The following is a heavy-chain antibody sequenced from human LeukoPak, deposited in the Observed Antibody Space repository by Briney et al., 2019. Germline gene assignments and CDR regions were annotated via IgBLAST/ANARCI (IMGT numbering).Heavy chain of an antibody. D-gene: IGHD4/OR15-4a*01. J-gene: IGHJ4*02. CDR3: ARDTLGEGEDANYAVYYFDY. CDR2: IKQDGNEK. V-gene: IGHV3-7*01. CDR1: GFTFSSYS. Sequence: QPGGSLRLSCAASGFTFSSYSMNWVRQAPGKGLEWVANIKQDGNEKYYVDSVKGRFTISRDNAKNSLDLQMNSLRAEDTAVYYCARDTLGEGEDANYAVYYFDYWGQGTPVTVSS.